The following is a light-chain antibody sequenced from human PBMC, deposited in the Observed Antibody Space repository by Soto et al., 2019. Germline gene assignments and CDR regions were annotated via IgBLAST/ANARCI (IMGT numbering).Light chain of an antibody. V-gene: IGLV2-23*02. CDR3: CTYVGSSTLV. CDR2: DVS. Sequence: QSALTQPASVSGSPGQSITISCTGTSSDIGTYNFVSWYQHHPGKAPKLMIYDVSKRPSGTSDRFSGSKSGNTASLTISGLHTEEDADYYCCTYVGSSTLVFGGGTKLTVL. J-gene: IGLJ2*01. CDR1: SSDIGTYNF.